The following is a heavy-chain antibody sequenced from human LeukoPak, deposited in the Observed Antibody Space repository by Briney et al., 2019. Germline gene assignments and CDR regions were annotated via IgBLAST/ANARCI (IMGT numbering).Heavy chain of an antibody. Sequence: PSQTLSLTCTVSGGSISSGDYYWSWIRQPPGKGLEWIGYIYYSGNTYYNPSLKSRVTMSVDTSKNQFSLKLSSVTAADTAVYYCARVLRAASWRSYDYWGQGSLVTVSS. D-gene: IGHD5-18*01. CDR2: IYYSGNT. CDR1: GGSISSGDYY. CDR3: ARVLRAASWRSYDY. J-gene: IGHJ4*02. V-gene: IGHV4-30-4*01.